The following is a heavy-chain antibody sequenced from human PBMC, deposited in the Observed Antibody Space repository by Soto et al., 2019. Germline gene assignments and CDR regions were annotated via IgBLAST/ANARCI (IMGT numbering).Heavy chain of an antibody. CDR3: ARDGIAAAGTSWFDP. CDR2: INAGNGNT. Sequence: QVQLVQSGAEEKKPGASVKVSCKASGYTFTSHAMHWVRQAPGQRLEWMGWINAGNGNTKYSQKFQGRVTITTDTSASTGYMELSSLRSEDTAVYYCARDGIAAAGTSWFDPWGQGTLVTGSS. J-gene: IGHJ5*02. V-gene: IGHV1-3*05. D-gene: IGHD6-13*01. CDR1: GYTFTSHA.